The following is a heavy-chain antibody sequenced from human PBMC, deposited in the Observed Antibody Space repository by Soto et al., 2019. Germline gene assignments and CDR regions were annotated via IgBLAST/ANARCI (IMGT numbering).Heavy chain of an antibody. Sequence: PSETLSLTCTVSGGSISGYYWSWIRQTPGKGLEWIGCIYSTGSTNYNPSLKTRVTISIDTSQNRFSLKLTSVTAADTAVYFCARENGRYTTYEIDYWGQGTLVTVSS. CDR3: ARENGRYTTYEIDY. D-gene: IGHD5-12*01. V-gene: IGHV4-59*01. J-gene: IGHJ4*02. CDR2: IYSTGST. CDR1: GGSISGYY.